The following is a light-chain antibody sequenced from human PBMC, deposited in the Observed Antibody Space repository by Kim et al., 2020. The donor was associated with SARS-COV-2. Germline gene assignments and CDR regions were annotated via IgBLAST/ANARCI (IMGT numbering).Light chain of an antibody. CDR1: SSDVGGYNF. V-gene: IGLV2-8*01. J-gene: IGLJ2*01. Sequence: QSALTQPPSASGSPGQSVTISCTGTSSDVGGYNFVSWYQQHPGKAPKLMIYEVTKRPSGVPDRFSGSKSGNTASLTVSGLQAEDEAEYYCSSYAGSNNFVVFGGGTQLTV. CDR3: SSYAGSNNFVV. CDR2: EVT.